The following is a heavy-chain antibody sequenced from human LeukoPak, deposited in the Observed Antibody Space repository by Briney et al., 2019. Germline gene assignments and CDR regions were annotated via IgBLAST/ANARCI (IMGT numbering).Heavy chain of an antibody. CDR2: IYPGEFDI. CDR3: ARVRPQDGFDI. CDR1: GYSFTNYW. J-gene: IGHJ3*02. Sequence: GESLKISCKGSGYSFTNYWIGWVRQMPGKGLEWMGLIYPGEFDIRYSPSFQGQVTISADKSISTAYLQWSSLKASDTAMYYCARVRPQDGFDIWGQGTMVTVSS. V-gene: IGHV5-51*01.